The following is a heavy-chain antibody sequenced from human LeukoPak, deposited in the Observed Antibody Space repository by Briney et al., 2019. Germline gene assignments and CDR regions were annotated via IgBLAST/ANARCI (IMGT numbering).Heavy chain of an antibody. J-gene: IGHJ4*02. CDR3: ARGTRWLTGPPDY. V-gene: IGHV3-48*03. CDR1: GFTFSSYE. D-gene: IGHD7-27*01. CDR2: ISSSGSTI. Sequence: PGGSLRLSCAVSGFTFSSYEMNWVRQAPGKGLEWVSYISSSGSTIYYADSVKGRFTISRDNAKNSLYLQMNSLRAEDTAVYYCARGTRWLTGPPDYWGQGTLVTVSS.